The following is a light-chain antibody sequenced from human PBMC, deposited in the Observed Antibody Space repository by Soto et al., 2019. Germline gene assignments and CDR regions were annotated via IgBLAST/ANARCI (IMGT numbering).Light chain of an antibody. V-gene: IGLV2-23*01. CDR1: SSDVGNYNL. CDR2: EDT. J-gene: IGLJ1*01. CDR3: CSYAGSSTYV. Sequence: QSALTQPASVSGSAGQSITISCTGTSSDVGNYNLVSWYLHHPGKAPKLLIYEDTKRPSGVSNRFSGSRSGNTASLTVSGLQAEDETDYYCCSYAGSSTYVFGTGTKLTAL.